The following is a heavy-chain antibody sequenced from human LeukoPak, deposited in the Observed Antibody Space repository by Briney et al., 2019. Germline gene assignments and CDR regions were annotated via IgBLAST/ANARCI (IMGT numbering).Heavy chain of an antibody. CDR1: GGSISSYY. J-gene: IGHJ4*02. CDR2: IYTSGST. Sequence: SETLSLTXTVSGGSISSYYWSWIRQPAGKGLEWIGRIYTSGSTNCNPSLKSRVTMSVDTSKNQFSLKLSSVTAADTAVYYCARGVYGSIAVGLFDYWGPGTLVTVSS. V-gene: IGHV4-4*07. D-gene: IGHD6-19*01. CDR3: ARGVYGSIAVGLFDY.